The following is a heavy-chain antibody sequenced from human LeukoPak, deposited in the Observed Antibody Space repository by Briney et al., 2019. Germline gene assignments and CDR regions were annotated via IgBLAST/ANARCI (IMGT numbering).Heavy chain of an antibody. CDR2: VGWDDNK. V-gene: IGHV2-70*11. Sequence: SGPALALPTQTGTLTCTFSGFSLSTNGMCVTWIRQLPGKPLEWLARVGWDDNKYYNTSLKTRLTISRDTSKNQVVLTMTNMDPVDTATYYCARSDVAISGYYFDYWGQGILVSVSS. D-gene: IGHD2/OR15-2a*01. CDR3: ARSDVAISGYYFDY. J-gene: IGHJ4*02. CDR1: GFSLSTNGMC.